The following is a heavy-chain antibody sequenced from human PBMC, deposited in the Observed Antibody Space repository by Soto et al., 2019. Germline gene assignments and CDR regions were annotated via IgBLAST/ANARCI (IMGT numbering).Heavy chain of an antibody. CDR2: ISDDGSSA. Sequence: GGSLRLSCAVSGFTFSAYWMHWVRQVPWKGLTWVSRISDDGSSATYADSVKGRFVISRDNAKNSLYLEMNTLRADDSGLYYCARGPRVSSTGTGAHWGRGTLVTVSS. J-gene: IGHJ4*02. D-gene: IGHD1-1*01. CDR3: ARGPRVSSTGTGAH. CDR1: GFTFSAYW. V-gene: IGHV3-74*01.